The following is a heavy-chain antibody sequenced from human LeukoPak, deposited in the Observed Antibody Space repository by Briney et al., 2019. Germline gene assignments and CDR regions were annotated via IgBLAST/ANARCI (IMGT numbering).Heavy chain of an antibody. V-gene: IGHV3-53*01. J-gene: IGHJ6*02. CDR2: FYSNGVT. CDR3: ASSGSLRYFDWLSLGYYYGMDV. Sequence: GGSLRLSCAASGFTVSNNYITWVRQAPGEGLEWVSVFYSNGVTRYADSVKGRFTISRDNSRNTIFLQMNSLRAEDTAVYYCASSGSLRYFDWLSLGYYYGMDVWGQGTTVTVSS. D-gene: IGHD3-9*01. CDR1: GFTVSNNY.